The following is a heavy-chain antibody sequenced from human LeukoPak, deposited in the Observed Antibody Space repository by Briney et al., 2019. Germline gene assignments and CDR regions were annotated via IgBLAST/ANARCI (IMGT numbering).Heavy chain of an antibody. D-gene: IGHD2-15*01. CDR1: GGSYSGYY. J-gene: IGHJ6*02. CDR3: ATRPFPYCSGGSCYYYYYGMDV. V-gene: IGHV4-34*01. Sequence: TSETLSLTCAVYGGSYSGYYWSWIRQPPGKGLEWIGEINHSGSTNYNPSLKSRVTISVDTSKNQFSLKLSSVTAADTAVYYCATRPFPYCSGGSCYYYYYGMDVWGQGTTVTVSS. CDR2: INHSGST.